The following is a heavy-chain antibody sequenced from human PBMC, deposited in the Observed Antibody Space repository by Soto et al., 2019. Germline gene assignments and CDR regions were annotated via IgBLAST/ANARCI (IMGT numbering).Heavy chain of an antibody. J-gene: IGHJ6*02. V-gene: IGHV3-30-3*01. Sequence: QVQLVESGGGVVQPGRSLRLSCAASGFTFSSYAMHWVRQAPGKGLEWVAVISYDGSNKYYADSVKGRFTISRDNSKNALYLQMNSLRAEDTAVYYCVRAILTDYYYYYGMDVWGQGTTVTVSS. CDR2: ISYDGSNK. CDR1: GFTFSSYA. CDR3: VRAILTDYYYYYGMDV. D-gene: IGHD2-8*01.